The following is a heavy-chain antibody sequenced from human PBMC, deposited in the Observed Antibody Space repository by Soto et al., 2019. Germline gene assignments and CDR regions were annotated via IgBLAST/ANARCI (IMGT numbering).Heavy chain of an antibody. Sequence: QVQLVQSGAEVKKPGASVKVSCKASGYTFTSYDINWVRQATGQGLEWMGWMNPNSGNTGYAQKFQGRVTMTRNTAISTDYMELSSLRSEDTAVYYCARGVYYYDSSPPFAWGQGTLVTVSS. CDR2: MNPNSGNT. D-gene: IGHD3-22*01. CDR1: GYTFTSYD. J-gene: IGHJ5*02. CDR3: ARGVYYYDSSPPFA. V-gene: IGHV1-8*01.